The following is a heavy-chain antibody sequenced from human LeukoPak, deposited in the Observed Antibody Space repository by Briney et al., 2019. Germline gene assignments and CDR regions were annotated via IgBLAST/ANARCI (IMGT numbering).Heavy chain of an antibody. D-gene: IGHD6-13*01. V-gene: IGHV3-21*01. J-gene: IGHJ4*02. CDR2: ISSSSSYI. CDR1: GFTFSSYS. Sequence: GGSLRLSCAASGFTFSSYSMNWVRQAPGKGLELVSSISSSSSYIYYADSVKGRFTISRDNAKNSLYLQMNSLRAEDTAVYYCARVWGIAAAGKYYFDYWGQGTLVTVSS. CDR3: ARVWGIAAAGKYYFDY.